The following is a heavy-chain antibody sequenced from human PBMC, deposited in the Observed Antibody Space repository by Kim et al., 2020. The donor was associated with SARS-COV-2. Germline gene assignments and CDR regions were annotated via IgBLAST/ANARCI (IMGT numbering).Heavy chain of an antibody. D-gene: IGHD7-27*01. CDR1: GFTFSSYW. CDR3: TGGTGADNY. V-gene: IGHV3-74*01. J-gene: IGHJ4*02. CDR2: ITDVETTT. Sequence: GGSLRLSCAASGFTFSSYWMHWVRQAPGKGLVWVSRITDVETTTYADSVKGRFTISRDNAKNTLYLQMNSLRADDTAVYYCTGGTGADNYWGQGTLVTVSS.